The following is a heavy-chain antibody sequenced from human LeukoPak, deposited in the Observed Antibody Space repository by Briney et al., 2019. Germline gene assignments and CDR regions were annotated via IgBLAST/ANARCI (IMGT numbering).Heavy chain of an antibody. CDR1: GGSFSGYY. J-gene: IGHJ1*01. CDR2: INHSGST. D-gene: IGHD2-2*01. V-gene: IGHV4-34*01. Sequence: SETQSLTCAVYGGSFSGYYWSWIRQPPGKGLEWIGEINHSGSTNYNPSLKSRVNISVDTSKNQFSLKLSSVTAADKAVYYCARAVTGPAAIQSFQHWGQGTLVTVSS. CDR3: ARAVTGPAAIQSFQH.